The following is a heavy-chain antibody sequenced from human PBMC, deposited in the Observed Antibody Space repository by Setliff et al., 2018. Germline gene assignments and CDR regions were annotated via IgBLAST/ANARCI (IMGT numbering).Heavy chain of an antibody. CDR2: ISGSDFTI. CDR3: ARTCSGSGCYAGLES. J-gene: IGHJ4*02. D-gene: IGHD2-15*01. Sequence: GGSLRLSCVGSGFTFSNFYMNWIRQAPGKGLEWVSAISGSDFTISFSDYSDSVKGRFNISRDNARNSVYLQMNSLRPKDTAVYYCARTCSGSGCYAGLESWGQGTPVTVSS. CDR1: GFTFSNFY. V-gene: IGHV3-11*04.